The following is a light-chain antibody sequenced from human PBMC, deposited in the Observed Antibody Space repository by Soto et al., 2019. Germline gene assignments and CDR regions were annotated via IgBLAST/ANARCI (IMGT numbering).Light chain of an antibody. Sequence: EIVMTQSPATLSVSPGEVATLSCGAINSVGSNLDWCQQKPGQAPRLLIYGSLTGATAIPARFSGSGSGTHFAITISSLEPEDFGVYYCQNRSNRXSVTSGGGTKV. V-gene: IGKV3-15*01. CDR1: NSVGSN. J-gene: IGKJ4*01. CDR3: QNRSNRXSVT. CDR2: GSL.